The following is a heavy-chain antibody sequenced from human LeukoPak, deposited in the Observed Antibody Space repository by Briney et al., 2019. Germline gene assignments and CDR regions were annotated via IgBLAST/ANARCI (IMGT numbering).Heavy chain of an antibody. V-gene: IGHV3-33*01. J-gene: IGHJ6*02. Sequence: GGSLRLSCAASGFTFSSQGMQWVRQAPVKGLEWVAVIWYDGSNKYYADSVKGRFTISRDNSKNTLYLQMNSLRAEDTAVYYCARSYTSSSNYYYGMDVWGQGTTVTVSS. CDR1: GFTFSSQG. CDR3: ARSYTSSSNYYYGMDV. D-gene: IGHD6-6*01. CDR2: IWYDGSNK.